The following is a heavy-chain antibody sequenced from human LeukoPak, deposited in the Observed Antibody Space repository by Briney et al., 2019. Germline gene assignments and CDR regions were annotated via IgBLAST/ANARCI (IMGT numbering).Heavy chain of an antibody. V-gene: IGHV1-18*01. CDR2: ISCYNGDT. CDR1: GYTFTSYG. J-gene: IGHJ3*02. Sequence: ASVKVSCKASGYTFTSYGISWARQAPGQGLEWMGWISCYNGDTGYQQNVQDRLTVTTDRSTNTVYMELRSLTSDDTAMYYCARRSGYDRRAGTLDIWGQGTMVTVSS. D-gene: IGHD5-12*01. CDR3: ARRSGYDRRAGTLDI.